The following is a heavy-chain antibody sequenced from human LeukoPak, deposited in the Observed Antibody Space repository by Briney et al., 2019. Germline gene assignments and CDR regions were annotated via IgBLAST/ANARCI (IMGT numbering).Heavy chain of an antibody. Sequence: SDPLSLLCCLYGRPFQCYHWRGLRQPPARGVEWVGEIYHSGSTNYNPSLNSRVTISVDTSKNQFSLKLSSVNAADTAVYYCARFGPRRISSSRHTYGMDVWGQGTTVTVSS. V-gene: IGHV4-34*01. D-gene: IGHD6-13*01. CDR3: ARFGPRRISSSRHTYGMDV. CDR2: IYHSGST. J-gene: IGHJ6*02. CDR1: GRPFQCYH.